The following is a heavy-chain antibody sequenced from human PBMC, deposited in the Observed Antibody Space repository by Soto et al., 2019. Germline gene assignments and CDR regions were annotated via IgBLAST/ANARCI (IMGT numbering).Heavy chain of an antibody. CDR3: AHLFDLRRFGESSVPYYYYYGMDV. Sequence: PGGSLRLSCAAAGFTFSSYGMHWVRRAAGKGLEWVAVIAYDGSNKYYAGSVKGRFTIPRDNSKNTLYLQMNSLRAEDTDVYYCAHLFDLRRFGESSVPYYYYYGMDVWGQGTTVTVSS. V-gene: IGHV3-30*03. CDR1: GFTFSSYG. CDR2: IAYDGSNK. D-gene: IGHD3-10*01. J-gene: IGHJ6*02.